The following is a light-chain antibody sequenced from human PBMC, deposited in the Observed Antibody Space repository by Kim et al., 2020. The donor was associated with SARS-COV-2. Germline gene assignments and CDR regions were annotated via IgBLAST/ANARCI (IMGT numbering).Light chain of an antibody. Sequence: DIQMTQSPSSLSASVGDRVIITCQASQDISNYLNWYQQKPGKAPKLLIYDASDLETGVPSRFSGSGSGTDFILTITSLQPEDIATYDCQHYYNLPLTFGGGTKVDIK. CDR3: QHYYNLPLT. CDR1: QDISNY. V-gene: IGKV1-33*01. CDR2: DAS. J-gene: IGKJ4*01.